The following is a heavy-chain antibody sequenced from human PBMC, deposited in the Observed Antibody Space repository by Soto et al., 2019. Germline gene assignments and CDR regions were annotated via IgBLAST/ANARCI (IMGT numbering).Heavy chain of an antibody. CDR3: ARDDYKDGGNNWFDP. V-gene: IGHV4-4*07. CDR1: GGSITNYY. CDR2: IYTKERT. J-gene: IGHJ5*02. D-gene: IGHD3-16*01. Sequence: SETLSLTGTASGGSITNYYWSWFRRPAGKGLEWIGRIYTKERTNYNLSFRNRVTMSVDTSKNQFSLKLDAVTAADTAVYYCARDDYKDGGNNWFDPWGQGTLVTVSS.